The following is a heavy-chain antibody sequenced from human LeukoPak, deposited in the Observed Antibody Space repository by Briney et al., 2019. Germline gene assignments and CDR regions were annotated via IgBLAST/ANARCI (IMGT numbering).Heavy chain of an antibody. J-gene: IGHJ5*02. Sequence: SETLFLTCTVSGGSISSYYWSWIRQPPGKGLEWIGYIYYSGSTNYNPSLKSRVTISVDTSKNQFSLKLSSVTAADTAVYYCAGSGTGGWFDPWGQGTLVTVSS. CDR3: AGSGTGGWFDP. CDR2: IYYSGST. V-gene: IGHV4-59*01. CDR1: GGSISSYY. D-gene: IGHD2-8*02.